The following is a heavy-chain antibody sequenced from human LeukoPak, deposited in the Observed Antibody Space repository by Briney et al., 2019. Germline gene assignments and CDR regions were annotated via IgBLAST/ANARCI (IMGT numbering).Heavy chain of an antibody. Sequence: PSETLSLTCTVSGGSISSSSYFWGWIRQPPGKGLEWIGSFYYSGSTYCNPSLKSRATISVDTSKNQFSLKLSSVTAADTAVYYCARLDRYSYGYLDYWGQGTLVTVSS. V-gene: IGHV4-39*01. D-gene: IGHD5-18*01. J-gene: IGHJ4*02. CDR3: ARLDRYSYGYLDY. CDR1: GGSISSSSYF. CDR2: FYYSGST.